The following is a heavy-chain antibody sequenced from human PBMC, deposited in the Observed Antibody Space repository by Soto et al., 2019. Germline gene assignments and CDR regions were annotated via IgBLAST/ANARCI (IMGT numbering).Heavy chain of an antibody. CDR3: AREGYCSGGRCTVGH. Sequence: QVQLVESGGGLVKPGGSLRLSCAASGFTFSDYYMSWIRQAPGRGLEWVAYIGSSGRSIAYADSVKGRFTISRDNAKNSMYLQMNSLRAEDTAVYYCAREGYCSGGRCTVGHWGQGTLVTVSS. J-gene: IGHJ4*02. D-gene: IGHD2-15*01. V-gene: IGHV3-11*01. CDR2: IGSSGRSI. CDR1: GFTFSDYY.